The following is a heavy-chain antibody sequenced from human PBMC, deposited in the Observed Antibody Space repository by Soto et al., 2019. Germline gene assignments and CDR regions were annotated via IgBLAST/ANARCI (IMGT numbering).Heavy chain of an antibody. CDR1: GYTFTSYD. CDR2: MNPNSGNT. J-gene: IGHJ6*02. V-gene: IGHV1-8*01. Sequence: ASVKVSCKASGYTFTSYDINWVRQATGQGLEWMGWMNPNSGNTGYAQKFQGRVTMTRNTSISTAYMELSSLRSEDTAVYYCARNRPQATYYYGMDVWGQGTTVTVSS. CDR3: ARNRPQATYYYGMDV.